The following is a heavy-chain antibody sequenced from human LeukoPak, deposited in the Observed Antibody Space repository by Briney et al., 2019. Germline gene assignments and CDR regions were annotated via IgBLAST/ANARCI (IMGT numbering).Heavy chain of an antibody. CDR3: ARGYSLRGAFDI. CDR1: GFTFNTYW. D-gene: IGHD2-15*01. V-gene: IGHV3-7*01. J-gene: IGHJ3*02. Sequence: PGGSLRLSCAASGFTFNTYWMNWVRQAPGKGLEWVAIMNQDGSEKYYVDSVKGRFTISRDNAKNSLYLQMSSLRAEDTAVYYCARGYSLRGAFDIWGHGTMVTVSS. CDR2: MNQDGSEK.